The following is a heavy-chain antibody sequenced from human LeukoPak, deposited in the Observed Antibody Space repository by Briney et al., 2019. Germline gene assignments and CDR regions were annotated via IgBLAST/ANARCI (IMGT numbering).Heavy chain of an antibody. D-gene: IGHD4-17*01. CDR3: ARDKDGAVTTGDY. CDR1: GFTFSSYW. J-gene: IGHJ4*02. V-gene: IGHV3-74*01. CDR2: INSDGSST. Sequence: GGSLRLSCAASGFTFSSYWMHWVRQAPGKGLVWLSRINSDGSSTSYADSVKGRFTISRDNAKNTLYLQMNSLRAEDTAVYYCARDKDGAVTTGDYWGQGTLVTVSS.